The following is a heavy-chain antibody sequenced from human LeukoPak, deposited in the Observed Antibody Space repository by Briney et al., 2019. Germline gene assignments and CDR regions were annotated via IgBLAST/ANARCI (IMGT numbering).Heavy chain of an antibody. CDR3: ARVDDYVWGSYRQGSDY. V-gene: IGHV3-21*01. Sequence: NAGGSLRLSCAASGFTFSSYSMNWVRQAPGKGLEWVSSISSSSSYIYYADSLKGRFTISRDNAKNSLYLQMNSLRAEDTAVYYCARVDDYVWGSYRQGSDYWGQGTLVTVSS. CDR1: GFTFSSYS. CDR2: ISSSSSYI. D-gene: IGHD3-16*02. J-gene: IGHJ4*02.